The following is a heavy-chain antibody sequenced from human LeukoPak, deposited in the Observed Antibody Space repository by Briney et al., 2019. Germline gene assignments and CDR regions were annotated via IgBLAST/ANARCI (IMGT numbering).Heavy chain of an antibody. CDR3: ARALRGVPYSYALDY. CDR2: ISYDGSNK. Sequence: PGGSLRLSCAASRFTFSSYAMSWVRQAPGKGLEWVAVISYDGSNKYYADSVKGRFTISRDNSKNTLYLQMNSLRAEDTAVYYCARALRGVPYSYALDYWGQGTLVTVSS. CDR1: RFTFSSYA. V-gene: IGHV3-30*04. J-gene: IGHJ4*02. D-gene: IGHD5-18*01.